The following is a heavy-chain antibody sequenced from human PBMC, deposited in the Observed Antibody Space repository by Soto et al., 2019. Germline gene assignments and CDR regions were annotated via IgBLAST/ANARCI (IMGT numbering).Heavy chain of an antibody. Sequence: QVQLVQSGAEVKKPGSSVKVSCKASGGTFNNYPITWVRQAPGEGLEWMGGSIPIFGTANYAQKFQGRVTISVDEATSTDYMELSSLRSEDTAVYYCARGRGYSGDDHYYYFDMDVWGHGTPVTVSS. V-gene: IGHV1-69*01. CDR2: SIPIFGTA. D-gene: IGHD5-12*01. CDR3: ARGRGYSGDDHYYYFDMDV. J-gene: IGHJ6*02. CDR1: GGTFNNYP.